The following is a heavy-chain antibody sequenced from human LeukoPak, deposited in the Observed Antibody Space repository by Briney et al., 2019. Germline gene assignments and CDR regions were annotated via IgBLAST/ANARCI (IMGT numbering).Heavy chain of an antibody. CDR3: ARDLYGGNGLDYFDY. V-gene: IGHV4-30-4*08. Sequence: SSQTLSLTCPVSGGSISSGDYYWSWIRQPPGKGLEWIGYIYYSGSTYYNPSLKSRVTISVDTSKNQFSLKLSSVAAADTAVYYCARDLYGGNGLDYFDYWGQGTLVTVSS. CDR1: GGSISSGDYY. D-gene: IGHD4-23*01. CDR2: IYYSGST. J-gene: IGHJ4*02.